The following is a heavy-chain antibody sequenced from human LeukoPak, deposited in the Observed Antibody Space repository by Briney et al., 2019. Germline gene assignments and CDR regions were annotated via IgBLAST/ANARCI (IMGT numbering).Heavy chain of an antibody. CDR3: ARGHFYDNPPDY. CDR1: GGSISSGGSS. Sequence: SETLSLTCAVSGGSISSGGSSWNWIRQPPGKGLEWIGYIYHTGSTYYNPSLKSRVTILLDRSRNLFSLNLTSVTAADTAVYYCARGHFYDNPPDYWGQGALVTVSS. D-gene: IGHD3-22*01. CDR2: IYHTGST. J-gene: IGHJ4*02. V-gene: IGHV4-30-2*01.